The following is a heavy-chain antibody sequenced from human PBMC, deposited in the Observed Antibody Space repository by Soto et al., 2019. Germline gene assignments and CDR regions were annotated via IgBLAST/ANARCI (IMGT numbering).Heavy chain of an antibody. Sequence: QVHLVESGGGLVTPGGSLRLSCAASGFLFSDSYMSWIRQAPGKGLEWVSYISSGSIGSTYIEYADSVKGRFTISRDNAKNSLYLQMNSLRAEDTAVYYCARDAPMIRGVITYYFDYWGQGTLVTVSS. J-gene: IGHJ4*02. CDR3: ARDAPMIRGVITYYFDY. V-gene: IGHV3-11*06. CDR1: GFLFSDSY. D-gene: IGHD3-10*01. CDR2: ISSGSIGSTYI.